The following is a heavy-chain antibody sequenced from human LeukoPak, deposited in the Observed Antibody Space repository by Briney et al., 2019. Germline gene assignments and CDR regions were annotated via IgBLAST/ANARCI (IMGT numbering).Heavy chain of an antibody. J-gene: IGHJ4*02. Sequence: PGGSLRLSCAASGFSFSTYYVNWVRQAPGKGLEWVSCISSSSTYIYYADSVRGRFAISRDNAKNSLYLQMNSLRAEDTAVYYCASNYYGSGSLDYWGQGNLVTVSS. D-gene: IGHD3-10*01. CDR3: ASNYYGSGSLDY. V-gene: IGHV3-21*01. CDR2: ISSSSTYI. CDR1: GFSFSTYY.